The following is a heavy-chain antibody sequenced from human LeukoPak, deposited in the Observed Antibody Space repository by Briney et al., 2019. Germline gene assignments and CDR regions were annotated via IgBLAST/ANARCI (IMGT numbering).Heavy chain of an antibody. CDR3: ARGWDIVVVVAATPFDY. J-gene: IGHJ4*02. D-gene: IGHD2-15*01. CDR1: GGSFSGYY. V-gene: IGHV4-34*01. CDR2: INHSGST. Sequence: SETLSLTCAVYGGSFSGYYWSWIRQPPGKGLEWIGKINHSGSTNYNPSLKSRVTISVDTSKNQFSLKLSSVTAADTAVYYCARGWDIVVVVAATPFDYWGQGTLVTVSS.